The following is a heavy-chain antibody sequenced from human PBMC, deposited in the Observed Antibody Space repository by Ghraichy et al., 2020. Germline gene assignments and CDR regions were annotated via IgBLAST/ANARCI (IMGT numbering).Heavy chain of an antibody. CDR1: GYTFNTYW. J-gene: IGHJ4*02. Sequence: GGSLNISCKASGYTFNTYWIGWVRQMPGKGLEWMGTIYPGDSDARYSPSFQGQVAFTADKAVSTAYLQWSSLRASDSAMYYCVRSAVGPVRSFDFWGQGTLVTVSS. D-gene: IGHD1-26*01. V-gene: IGHV5-51*01. CDR3: VRSAVGPVRSFDF. CDR2: IYPGDSDA.